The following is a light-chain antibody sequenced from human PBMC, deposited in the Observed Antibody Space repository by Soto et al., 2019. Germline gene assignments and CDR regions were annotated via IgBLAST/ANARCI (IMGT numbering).Light chain of an antibody. CDR3: QQYGTLIT. V-gene: IGKV3-20*01. Sequence: IVLTQSPGTLSLSPGERATLSCRASQTVSNNYLAWYQRKRGQAPRLLIYDASNRATGIPDRFSGSGSGTDFTLTISRLEPEDFAVYFCQQYGTLITFGQGTRLEIK. J-gene: IGKJ5*01. CDR2: DAS. CDR1: QTVSNNY.